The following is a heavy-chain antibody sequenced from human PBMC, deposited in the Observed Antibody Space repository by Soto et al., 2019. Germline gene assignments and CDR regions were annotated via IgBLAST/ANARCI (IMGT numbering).Heavy chain of an antibody. V-gene: IGHV4-4*02. J-gene: IGHJ5*02. CDR3: ARREKWASVGMLRRAYNGFDP. CDR1: GGSISSSNW. Sequence: SETLSLTCAVSGGSISSSNWWSWVRQPPGKGLEWVGEIYHSGSTNYNPSLKSRFTISVDKSKNQFSRKLSSVTAADTAVYYCARREKWASVGMLRRAYNGFDPWGQGTLVTVSS. CDR2: IYHSGST. D-gene: IGHD3-16*01.